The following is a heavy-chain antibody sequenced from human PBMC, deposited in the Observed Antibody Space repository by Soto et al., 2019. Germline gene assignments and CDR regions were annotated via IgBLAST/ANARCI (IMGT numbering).Heavy chain of an antibody. CDR3: ARLVSSWSANWFDP. J-gene: IGHJ5*02. D-gene: IGHD6-13*01. V-gene: IGHV2-5*02. CDR2: IYWDDDK. Sequence: QITLKESGPTLVKPTQTLTLTCTFSGFSLSTSGVGVGWIRQPPGKALEWLALIYWDDDKRYSPSLKSRLTITKDTSKNQVVLTMTNMDPVDTATYYCARLVSSWSANWFDPWGQGTLVTVSS. CDR1: GFSLSTSGVG.